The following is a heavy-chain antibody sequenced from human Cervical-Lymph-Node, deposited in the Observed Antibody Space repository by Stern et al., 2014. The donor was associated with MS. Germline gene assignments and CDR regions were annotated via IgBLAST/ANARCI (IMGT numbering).Heavy chain of an antibody. CDR1: GFSLSSDGTC. V-gene: IGHV2-70*01. J-gene: IGHJ6*02. CDR3: ARMVGATGYYYDVDV. D-gene: IGHD1-26*01. CDR2: IDWTNDK. Sequence: QVTLKESGPAVVKPTQTLTLTCTFSGFSLSSDGTCVTWIRQPPGKALEWLALIDWTNDKYYNTSLKTRLTISKDTPKNQVVLTMTNIDPMDTATYYCARMVGATGYYYDVDVWGQGTTVTVSS.